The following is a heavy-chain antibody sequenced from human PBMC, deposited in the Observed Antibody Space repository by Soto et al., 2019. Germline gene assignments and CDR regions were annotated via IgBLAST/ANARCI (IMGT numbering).Heavy chain of an antibody. CDR1: GYSFTSYW. J-gene: IGHJ6*02. CDR3: ARHFDLTGLVYGMDV. V-gene: IGHV5-51*01. Sequence: GESLKISCKGSGYSFTSYWIGWVRQMPGKGLEWMGIIYPGDSDTRYSPSFQGQVTISADKSISTAYLQWSSLKASDTAMYYCARHFDLTGLVYGMDVWGQGATVTVSS. CDR2: IYPGDSDT.